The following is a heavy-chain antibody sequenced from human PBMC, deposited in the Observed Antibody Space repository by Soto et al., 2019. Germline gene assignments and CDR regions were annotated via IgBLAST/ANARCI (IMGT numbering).Heavy chain of an antibody. J-gene: IGHJ4*02. D-gene: IGHD6-13*01. CDR3: ARDGTLWQQAWPYFDY. CDR2: IWYDGSNK. V-gene: IGHV3-33*01. CDR1: GFTFSSYG. Sequence: PGGSLRLSCAASGFTFSSYGMHWVRQAPGKGLEWVAVIWYDGSNKYYADSVKGRFTISRDNSKNTLYLQLNSLRAEDTAVYYCARDGTLWQQAWPYFDYWGQGTLVTVSS.